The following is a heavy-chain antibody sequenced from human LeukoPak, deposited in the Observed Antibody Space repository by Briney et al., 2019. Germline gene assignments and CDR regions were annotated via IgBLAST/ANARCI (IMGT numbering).Heavy chain of an antibody. Sequence: QPGGSLRLSCAASGFTFSTYAMSWVRQAPGKGLEWVSAISGSGGSTYYADSVKGRFTISRDNSKNTLSLQMNSLRAEDTAVYYCAKGNRWELPIASWGQGTLVTVSS. CDR2: ISGSGGST. D-gene: IGHD1-26*01. CDR1: GFTFSTYA. V-gene: IGHV3-23*01. J-gene: IGHJ4*02. CDR3: AKGNRWELPIAS.